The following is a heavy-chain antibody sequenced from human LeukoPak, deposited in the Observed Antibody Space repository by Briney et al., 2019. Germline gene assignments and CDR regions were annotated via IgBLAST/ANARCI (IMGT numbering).Heavy chain of an antibody. D-gene: IGHD2-21*02. CDR2: IWFDGRNK. Sequence: GGSLRLSCAASGFDFNRYGMHWVRQAPGKGLEWVAVIWFDGRNKYYADSVKGRFTISRDNSKDTLYLQMNSLRAEDTAVYYCARDGYADCGGDCYSPLRYWGQGTLVTVSS. CDR3: ARDGYADCGGDCYSPLRY. V-gene: IGHV3-33*01. J-gene: IGHJ4*02. CDR1: GFDFNRYG.